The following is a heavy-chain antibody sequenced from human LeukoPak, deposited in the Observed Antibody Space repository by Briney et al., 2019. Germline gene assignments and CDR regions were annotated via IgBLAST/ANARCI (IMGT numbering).Heavy chain of an antibody. CDR2: IYTSGST. CDR3: ARDSVVSWFDP. Sequence: SSETLSLTCTVSGGSISSGSYYWSWIRQPAGKGLEWIGRIYTSGSTNYNPSLKSRVTISVDMSKNQFSLKLSSVTAADTAVYYCARDSVVSWFDPWGQGTLVTVSS. D-gene: IGHD2-15*01. CDR1: GGSISSGSYY. V-gene: IGHV4-61*02. J-gene: IGHJ5*02.